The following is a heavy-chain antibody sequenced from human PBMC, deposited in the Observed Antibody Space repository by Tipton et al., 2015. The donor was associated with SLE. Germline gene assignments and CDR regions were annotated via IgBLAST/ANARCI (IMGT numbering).Heavy chain of an antibody. V-gene: IGHV3-7*03. CDR2: INEYGSEK. Sequence: SLRLSCAASGFTFSRSWMNWVRLAPGKGLEWVANINEYGSEKHYVDSLKERLTISRDNTKKSVYLQMNSLRAEDTAVYYCARSCSSTSCYFEYFQHWGQGTLVTVSS. D-gene: IGHD2-2*01. CDR3: ARSCSSTSCYFEYFQH. J-gene: IGHJ1*01. CDR1: GFTFSRSW.